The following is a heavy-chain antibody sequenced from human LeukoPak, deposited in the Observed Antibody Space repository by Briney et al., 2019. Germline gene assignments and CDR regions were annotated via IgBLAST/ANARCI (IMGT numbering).Heavy chain of an antibody. CDR2: ISSSSYI. D-gene: IGHD5-12*01. V-gene: IGHV3-21*01. CDR3: APRGYSGYDPPI. Sequence: GGSLRLSCAASGFTFSSYSMNWVRQAPGKGLEWVSSISSSSYIYYADSVKGRFTISRDNAKNSLYLQMNRLRAEDTAVYYCAPRGYSGYDPPIWGQGTLVTVSS. CDR1: GFTFSSYS. J-gene: IGHJ4*02.